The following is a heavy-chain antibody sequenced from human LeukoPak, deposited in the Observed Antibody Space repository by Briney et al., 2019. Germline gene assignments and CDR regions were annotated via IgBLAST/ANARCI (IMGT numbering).Heavy chain of an antibody. J-gene: IGHJ4*02. CDR3: ARGTACSGSSCSCDY. CDR1: GYTFTGYY. CDR2: INPNSGGT. V-gene: IGHV1-2*02. Sequence: PSLKVYCKASGYTFTGYYMHWVRQAPGRGLEWKGWINPNSGGTNYAQKFQGRVTMTRDTSISTAYMELSRLTSDDTAVYYCARGTACSGSSCSCDYWGQGTLVTVSS. D-gene: IGHD2-15*01.